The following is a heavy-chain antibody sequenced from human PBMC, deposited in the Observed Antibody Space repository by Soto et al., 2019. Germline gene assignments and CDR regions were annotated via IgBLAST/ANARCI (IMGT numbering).Heavy chain of an antibody. CDR3: AHDDVGSYGMDV. J-gene: IGHJ6*02. Sequence: QITLKESGPPLVKPTQTLTLTCTFSGFSLTSRGVGVGWIRQPPGKALEWLALIYWDDDQRYSPSLKSRLTITKDTSKNQVVLTMTNMDPVDTATYYCAHDDVGSYGMDVWGQGTTVTVSS. D-gene: IGHD1-1*01. CDR2: IYWDDDQ. CDR1: GFSLTSRGVG. V-gene: IGHV2-5*02.